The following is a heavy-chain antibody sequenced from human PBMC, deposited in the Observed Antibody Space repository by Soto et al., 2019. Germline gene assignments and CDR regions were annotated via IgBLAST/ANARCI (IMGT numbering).Heavy chain of an antibody. Sequence: SVPVSCRKSEFTFRSCAGQWVRQARGHRFQWMGWIDVGSANANYAQMPQERVTISRDMSTGTAYMELSSLRSDDTAVYYCAREDRARETGLVPAAIDGMDVWGQGTTVTVSS. J-gene: IGHJ6*02. CDR1: EFTFRSCA. CDR3: AREDRARETGLVPAAIDGMDV. D-gene: IGHD2-2*01. V-gene: IGHV1-58*01. CDR2: IDVGSANA.